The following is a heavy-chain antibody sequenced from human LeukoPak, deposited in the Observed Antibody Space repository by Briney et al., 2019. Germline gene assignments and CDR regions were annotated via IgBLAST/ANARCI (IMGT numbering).Heavy chain of an antibody. CDR1: GGSISSYY. Sequence: SETLSLTCTVSGGSISSYYWSWIRQPPGKGLEWIGEINHSGSTNYNPSLKSRVTISVDTSKNQFSLKLSSVTAADTAVYYCARGTYYDFWSGYWYYFDYWGQGTLVTVSS. J-gene: IGHJ4*02. D-gene: IGHD3-3*01. V-gene: IGHV4-34*01. CDR2: INHSGST. CDR3: ARGTYYDFWSGYWYYFDY.